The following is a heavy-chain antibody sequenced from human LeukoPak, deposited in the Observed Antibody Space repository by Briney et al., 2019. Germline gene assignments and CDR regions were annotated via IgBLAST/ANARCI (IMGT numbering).Heavy chain of an antibody. V-gene: IGHV4-59*08. J-gene: IGHJ4*01. CDR3: ARLGDGYTYFDH. CDR2: IYYSGST. CDR1: GGSISSYY. Sequence: SETLSLTCTVSGGSISSYYWSWIRQPPGKGLEWIGYIYYSGSTNYNPSLKSRVTISVDTSKNQFSLKLNSVTAADTAVYYCARLGDGYTYFDHWGHGTRVTVSS. D-gene: IGHD5-24*01.